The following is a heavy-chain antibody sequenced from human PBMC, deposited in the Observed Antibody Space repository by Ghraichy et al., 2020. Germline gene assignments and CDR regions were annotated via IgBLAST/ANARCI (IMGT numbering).Heavy chain of an antibody. CDR2: IYYTGST. V-gene: IGHV4-59*01. D-gene: IGHD6-19*01. Sequence: SETLSLTCTVSGVSISNFYWSWIRLPPGKGLEWIGYIYYTGSTNYNPSLKSRVTISVDTSNNQFSLKLRSVTAADTAVYYCARHDDAKSSTFDPWGQGSLVTVSS. CDR1: GVSISNFY. J-gene: IGHJ5*02. CDR3: ARHDDAKSSTFDP.